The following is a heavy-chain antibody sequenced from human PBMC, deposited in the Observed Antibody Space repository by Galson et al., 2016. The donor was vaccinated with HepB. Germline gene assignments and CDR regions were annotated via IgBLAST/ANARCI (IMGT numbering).Heavy chain of an antibody. CDR3: ARRVLTMIRGILGGFAP. J-gene: IGHJ5*02. CDR1: GYTFSDFY. Sequence: SVKVSCKASGYTFSDFYMHWMRQAPGQGLEWMGWINPKSGDTLYAQKFQGRVTMTRDTSISTAYMELRRLRSDDTAVYYCARRVLTMIRGILGGFAPWGQGTLVTVLS. CDR2: INPKSGDT. V-gene: IGHV1-2*02. D-gene: IGHD3-10*01.